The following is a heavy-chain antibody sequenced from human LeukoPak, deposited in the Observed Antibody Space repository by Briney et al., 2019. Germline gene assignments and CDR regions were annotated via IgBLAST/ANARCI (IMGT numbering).Heavy chain of an antibody. J-gene: IGHJ5*02. Sequence: GGSLRVSCAASGFTFSSYAMHWVRQAPGKGLEWVAVISYDGSNKYYADSVKGRFTISRDNSKNTLYLQMNSLRAEDTAVYYCARVPFDPWGQGTLVTVSS. CDR1: GFTFSSYA. CDR3: ARVPFDP. CDR2: ISYDGSNK. V-gene: IGHV3-30-3*01.